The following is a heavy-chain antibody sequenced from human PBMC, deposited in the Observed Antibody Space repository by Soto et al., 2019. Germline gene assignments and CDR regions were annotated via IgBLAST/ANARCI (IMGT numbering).Heavy chain of an antibody. J-gene: IGHJ1*01. CDR3: VILGYCSSTSCEGYFQH. CDR1: GFTFSSYA. Sequence: LRLSCSASGFTFSSYAMHWVRQAPGKGLEYVSAISSNGGSTYYADSVKGRFTISRDNSKNTLYLQMSSLRAEDTAVYYCVILGYCSSTSCEGYFQHWGQGTLVTVSS. CDR2: ISSNGGST. D-gene: IGHD2-2*01. V-gene: IGHV3-64D*08.